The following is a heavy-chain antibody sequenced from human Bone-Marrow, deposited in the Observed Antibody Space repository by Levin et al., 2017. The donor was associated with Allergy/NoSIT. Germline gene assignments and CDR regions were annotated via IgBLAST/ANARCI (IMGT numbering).Heavy chain of an antibody. CDR2: ISYDGSNK. CDR1: GFTFSSYA. V-gene: IGHV3-30*04. Sequence: PGGSLRLSCAASGFTFSSYAMHWVRQAPGKGLEWVAVISYDGSNKYYADSVKGRFTISRDNSKNTLYLQMNSLRAEDTAVYYCAREGGVVVPAAYFDYWGQGTLVTVSS. D-gene: IGHD2-2*01. CDR3: AREGGVVVPAAYFDY. J-gene: IGHJ4*02.